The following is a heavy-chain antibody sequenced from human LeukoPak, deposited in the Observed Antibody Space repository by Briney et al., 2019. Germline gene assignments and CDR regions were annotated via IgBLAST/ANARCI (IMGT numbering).Heavy chain of an antibody. CDR3: ARGSSSSKGALDY. Sequence: SETLSLTCTVSGGSISSSNWWSWVRQPPGKGLEWIGEIYHSGSTNYNPSLKSRVTISVDKSKNQFSLKLSSVTAADTAVYYCARGSSSSKGALDYWGQGTLVTVSS. J-gene: IGHJ4*02. CDR1: GGSISSSNW. D-gene: IGHD6-13*01. CDR2: IYHSGST. V-gene: IGHV4-4*02.